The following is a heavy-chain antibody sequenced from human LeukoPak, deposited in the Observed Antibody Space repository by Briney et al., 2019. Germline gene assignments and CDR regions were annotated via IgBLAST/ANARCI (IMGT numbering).Heavy chain of an antibody. J-gene: IGHJ4*02. CDR2: INHSGST. CDR3: ARGYSSSWSYFDY. CDR1: GGSFSGYY. Sequence: SETLSLTCAVYGGSFSGYYWSWIRQPPGKGLEWIGEINHSGSTNYNPSLKSRVTISVDTSKNQFSLKLGSVTAADTAVYYCARGYSSSWSYFDYWGQGTLVTVSS. D-gene: IGHD6-13*01. V-gene: IGHV4-34*01.